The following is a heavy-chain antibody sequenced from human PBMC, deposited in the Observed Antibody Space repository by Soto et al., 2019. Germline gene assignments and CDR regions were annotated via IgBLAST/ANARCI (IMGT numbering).Heavy chain of an antibody. D-gene: IGHD6-13*01. Sequence: ASVKVSCKASGYTFTSYAMHWVRQAPGQRLEWMGWINAGNGNTKYSQKFQGRVTITRDTSASTAYMELSSLRSEDTAVYYCARDRVAAAGTWWFDPRGQGTLVTVSS. CDR3: ARDRVAAAGTWWFDP. CDR2: INAGNGNT. CDR1: GYTFTSYA. J-gene: IGHJ5*02. V-gene: IGHV1-3*01.